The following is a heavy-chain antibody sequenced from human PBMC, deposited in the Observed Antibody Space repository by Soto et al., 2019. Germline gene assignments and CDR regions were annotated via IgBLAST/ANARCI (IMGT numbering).Heavy chain of an antibody. J-gene: IGHJ6*02. CDR2: ISGSGDST. D-gene: IGHD3-10*01. CDR1: GFTFTSYA. CDR3: ATEYYYGSGSYYYYYYGMDV. V-gene: IGHV3-23*01. Sequence: GGSLRLSCAASGFTFTSYAMSWVRQAPGKGLEWVSTISGSGDSTYYADSVKGRFTVSRDNSKNTLYLQMNSLRAEDTAVYYCATEYYYGSGSYYYYYYGMDVWGQGTTVTVSS.